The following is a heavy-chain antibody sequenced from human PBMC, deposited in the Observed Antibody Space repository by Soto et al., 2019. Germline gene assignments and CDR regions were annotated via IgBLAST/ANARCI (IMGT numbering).Heavy chain of an antibody. Sequence: SETLSLTCTVSGGSISSNYWTWIRQPPGKGLEWIGCVYNSGSTNYNPSLKSRVTISEDTSKSQFSLKVNSMTAADTAVYYCARYRREAVAGYTLDNWGQGILVTVSS. CDR3: ARYRREAVAGYTLDN. CDR2: VYNSGST. CDR1: GGSISSNY. D-gene: IGHD6-13*01. V-gene: IGHV4-59*01. J-gene: IGHJ4*02.